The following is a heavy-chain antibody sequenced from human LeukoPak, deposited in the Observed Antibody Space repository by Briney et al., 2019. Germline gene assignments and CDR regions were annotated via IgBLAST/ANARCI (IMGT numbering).Heavy chain of an antibody. D-gene: IGHD5-12*01. CDR2: IYYSGST. V-gene: IGHV4-31*03. CDR1: GGSISSGGYY. CDR3: ARRGGQYSGYDPNWFDP. J-gene: IGHJ5*02. Sequence: SQTLSLTCTVSGGSISSGGYYWSWIRQHPGKGLEWIGYIYYSGSTNYNPSLKSRVTISVDTSKNQFSLKLSSVTAADTAVYYCARRGGQYSGYDPNWFDPWGQGTLVTVSS.